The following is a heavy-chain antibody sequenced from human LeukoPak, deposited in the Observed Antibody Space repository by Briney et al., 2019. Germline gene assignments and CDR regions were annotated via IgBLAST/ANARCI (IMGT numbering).Heavy chain of an antibody. J-gene: IGHJ4*02. V-gene: IGHV4-59*08. D-gene: IGHD4-17*01. CDR3: ARLGEYGDYSDY. CDR2: IYYSGST. Sequence: SETLSLTCTVSGGPISSYYWSWIRQPPGKGLEWIGYIYYSGSTNYNPSLKSRVTISVDTSKNQFSLKLSSVTAADTAVYYCARLGEYGDYSDYWGQATLVTVSS. CDR1: GGPISSYY.